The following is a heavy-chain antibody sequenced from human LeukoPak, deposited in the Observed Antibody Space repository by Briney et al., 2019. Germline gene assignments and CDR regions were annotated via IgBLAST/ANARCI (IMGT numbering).Heavy chain of an antibody. J-gene: IGHJ5*02. V-gene: IGHV4-59*01. CDR2: IYDSGST. Sequence: PSETLSLTCTVSGGSISYYYWSWLRQPPGKGLEWIGYIYDSGSTNYNPSLKSRVTISADTSKKQFSLKLSSVTAAGTAVYYCARGAGGYRFDPWGLGTLVTVSS. CDR3: ARGAGGYRFDP. D-gene: IGHD1-1*01. CDR1: GGSISYYY.